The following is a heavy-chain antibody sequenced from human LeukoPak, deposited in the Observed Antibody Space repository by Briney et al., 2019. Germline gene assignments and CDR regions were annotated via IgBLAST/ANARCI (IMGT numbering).Heavy chain of an antibody. CDR1: GFTFSSYA. D-gene: IGHD6-13*01. J-gene: IGHJ2*01. CDR2: ISGSGGST. Sequence: GGSLRLSCAASGFTFSSYAMSWVRQAPGKGLEWVSAISGSGGSTYYADSVKGRFTISRDNSKNTLYLQVNSLRAEDTAVYYCAKVPMAAAGPSGWYFDLWGRGTLVTVSS. CDR3: AKVPMAAAGPSGWYFDL. V-gene: IGHV3-23*01.